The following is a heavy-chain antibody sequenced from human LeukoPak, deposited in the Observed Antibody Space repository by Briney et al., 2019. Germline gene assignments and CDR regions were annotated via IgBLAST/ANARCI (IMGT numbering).Heavy chain of an antibody. CDR2: IKQDGSEK. Sequence: GGSLRLSCAASGFTFSSYWMSWVRQAPGKGLEWVANIKQDGSEKYYVDSVKGRFTISRDNAKNSLYLQMNSLRAEDTAVYYCARDRGDYYDSSGLYYFDYWGQRTLVTVSS. J-gene: IGHJ4*02. CDR1: GFTFSSYW. CDR3: ARDRGDYYDSSGLYYFDY. D-gene: IGHD3-22*01. V-gene: IGHV3-7*01.